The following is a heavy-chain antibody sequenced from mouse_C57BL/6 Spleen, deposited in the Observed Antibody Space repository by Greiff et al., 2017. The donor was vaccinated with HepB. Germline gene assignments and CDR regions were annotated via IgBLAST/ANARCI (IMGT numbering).Heavy chain of an antibody. V-gene: IGHV1-54*01. CDR2: INPGSGGT. D-gene: IGHD1-1*01. J-gene: IGHJ1*03. CDR1: GYAFTNYL. Sequence: VQLQQSGAELVRPGTSVKVSCKASGYAFTNYLIEWVKQRPGQGLEWIGVINPGSGGTNYNEKFKGKATLTADKSSSTAYMQLSSLTSEDSAVYFCARNYDGSSYDWYFDVWGTGTTVTVSS. CDR3: ARNYDGSSYDWYFDV.